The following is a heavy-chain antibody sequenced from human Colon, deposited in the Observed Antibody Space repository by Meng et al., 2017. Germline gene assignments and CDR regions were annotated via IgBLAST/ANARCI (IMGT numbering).Heavy chain of an antibody. V-gene: IGHV4-4*02. J-gene: IGHJ4*02. CDR2: FFHTGRT. Sequence: QVQLQGSGPGVVKPSGTLSLTCAVSGGSISSNWWSWVRQPPGKGLEWIGEFFHTGRTNYDPSLKSRVTISVDKSNNQLSLKLTSVTAADTAVYYCARHISILGQRGFDYWGQGTLVTVSS. CDR1: GGSISSNW. D-gene: IGHD3/OR15-3a*01. CDR3: ARHISILGQRGFDY.